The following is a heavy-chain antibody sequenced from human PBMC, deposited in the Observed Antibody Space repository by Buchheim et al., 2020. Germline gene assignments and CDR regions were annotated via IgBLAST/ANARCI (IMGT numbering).Heavy chain of an antibody. CDR2: INSEWSST. CDR1: GFTFSSYR. D-gene: IGHD3-22*01. CDR3: ARLPRYYYDSSGYYSPDYYYYGMDV. J-gene: IGHJ6*02. Sequence: EVQLVESGGGLVQPGGSLRLSCAASGFTFSSYRMHWVRQAPGKGLVWFSRINSEWSSTSYADSVKGRFTISRDNAQNTLYLQMNSLRAEDTAVYYCARLPRYYYDSSGYYSPDYYYYGMDVWGQGTT. V-gene: IGHV3-74*01.